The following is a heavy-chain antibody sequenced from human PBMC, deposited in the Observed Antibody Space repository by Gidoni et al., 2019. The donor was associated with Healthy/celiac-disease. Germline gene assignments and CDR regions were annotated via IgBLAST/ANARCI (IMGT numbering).Heavy chain of an antibody. D-gene: IGHD4-17*01. J-gene: IGHJ1*01. CDR1: GFTFSSYA. V-gene: IGHV3-30-3*01. Sequence: QVQLVESGGVVVQPGRSLRLSCAASGFTFSSYAMHWVRQAPGKGLEWVAVISYDGSNKYYADSVKGRFTISRDNSKNTLYLQMNSLRAEDTAVYYCARDLGGDYVGFQHWGQGTLVTVSS. CDR3: ARDLGGDYVGFQH. CDR2: ISYDGSNK.